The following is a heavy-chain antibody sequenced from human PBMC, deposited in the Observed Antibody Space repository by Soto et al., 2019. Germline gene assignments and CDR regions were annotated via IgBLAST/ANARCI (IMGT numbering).Heavy chain of an antibody. CDR2: IYHSGST. V-gene: IGHV4-4*02. CDR3: ARVSTGTTEPCFDP. D-gene: IGHD1-7*01. CDR1: GGSISSSNW. J-gene: IGHJ5*02. Sequence: SETLSLTCAVSGGSISSSNWWSWVRQPPGKGLEWIGEIYHSGSTNYNPSLKSRVTISVDRSKNQFSLKLSSVTAADTAVYYCARVSTGTTEPCFDPCCQGTLVTVS.